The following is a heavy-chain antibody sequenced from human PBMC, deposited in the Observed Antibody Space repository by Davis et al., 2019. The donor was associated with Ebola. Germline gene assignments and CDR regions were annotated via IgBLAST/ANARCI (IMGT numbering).Heavy chain of an antibody. D-gene: IGHD2-2*01. CDR3: ARQVPDCSTTSCYGGWFDP. CDR2: IYYNGNT. CDR1: GGSISSYY. V-gene: IGHV4-59*08. J-gene: IGHJ5*02. Sequence: SETLSLTCTVSGGSISSYYWSWIRQTPDKGLEWIGYIYYNGNTNYNPSLKSRVTISIDTSKNQFSLKLHSVTAADTAVYYCARQVPDCSTTSCYGGWFDPWGQGTLVTVSS.